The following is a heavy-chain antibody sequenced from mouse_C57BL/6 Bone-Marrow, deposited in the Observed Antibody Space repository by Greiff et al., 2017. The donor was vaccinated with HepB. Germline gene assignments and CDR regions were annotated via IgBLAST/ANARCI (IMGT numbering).Heavy chain of an antibody. CDR3: ARTKVYYYGSSDHFDY. CDR2: ISSGSSTI. CDR1: GFTFSDYG. V-gene: IGHV5-17*01. J-gene: IGHJ2*01. Sequence: EVMLVESGGGLVKPGGSLKLSCAASGFTFSDYGMHWVRQAPEKGLEWVAYISSGSSTIYYADTVKGRFTISRENAKNTLFLQMTSLRSEDTAMYYCARTKVYYYGSSDHFDYWGQGTTLTVSS. D-gene: IGHD1-1*01.